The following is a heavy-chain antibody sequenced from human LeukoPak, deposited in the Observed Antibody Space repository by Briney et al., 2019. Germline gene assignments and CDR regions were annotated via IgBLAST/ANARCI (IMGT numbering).Heavy chain of an antibody. V-gene: IGHV3-30-3*01. D-gene: IGHD4-23*01. CDR1: GFTFSSYA. J-gene: IGHJ3*02. Sequence: GGSLRLSCAASGFTFSSYAMRWVRQAPGKGPEWVAVISYDGSNKYYADSVKGRFTISRDNSKNTLYLQMNSLRAEDTAVYYCVSVAQAAFDIWGQGTMVTVSS. CDR3: VSVAQAAFDI. CDR2: ISYDGSNK.